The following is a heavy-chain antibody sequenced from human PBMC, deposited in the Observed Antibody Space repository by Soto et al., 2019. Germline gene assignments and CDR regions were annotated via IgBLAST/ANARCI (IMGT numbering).Heavy chain of an antibody. J-gene: IGHJ6*02. CDR3: ARVYYDSSGYYFGYYYYYGMDV. D-gene: IGHD3-22*01. CDR1: GGSISSYY. CDR2: IYHSGST. V-gene: IGHV4-59*12. Sequence: SETLSLTCTVSGGSISSYYWSWIRQPPGKGLEWIGEIYHSGSTNYNPSLKSRVTISVDKSKNQFSLKLSSVTAADTAVYYCARVYYDSSGYYFGYYYYYGMDVWGQGTTVTVSS.